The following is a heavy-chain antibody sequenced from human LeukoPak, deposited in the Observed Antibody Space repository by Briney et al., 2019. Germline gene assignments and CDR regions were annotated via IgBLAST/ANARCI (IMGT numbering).Heavy chain of an antibody. CDR3: ASNVAVAGAFDI. D-gene: IGHD6-19*01. CDR2: MNPNSGNT. V-gene: IGHV1-8*01. J-gene: IGHJ3*02. Sequence: ASVKASCKASGYTFTSYDINWVRQATGQGLEWMGWMNPNSGNTGYAQKFQGRVTMTRNTSISTAYMELSSPRSEDTAVYYCASNVAVAGAFDIWGQGTMVTVSS. CDR1: GYTFTSYD.